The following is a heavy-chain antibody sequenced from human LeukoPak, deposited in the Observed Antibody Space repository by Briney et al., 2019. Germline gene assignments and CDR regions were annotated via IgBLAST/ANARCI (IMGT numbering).Heavy chain of an antibody. D-gene: IGHD3-10*01. CDR1: GGSISSSSYY. V-gene: IGHV4-39*07. CDR3: ARVFGGWIGELSTTAFQYYMDV. CDR2: NYYSGST. Sequence: SETLSLTCTVSGGSISSSSYYWGWIRQPPGKGLEWIGSNYYSGSTYYDPSLKSRVTISVDTSKNQFSLKLSSVTAADTAVYYCARVFGGWIGELSTTAFQYYMDVWGKGTTVTVSS. J-gene: IGHJ6*03.